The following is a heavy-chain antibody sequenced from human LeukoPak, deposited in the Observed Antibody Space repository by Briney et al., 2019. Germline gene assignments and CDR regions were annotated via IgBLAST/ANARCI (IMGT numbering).Heavy chain of an antibody. J-gene: IGHJ1*01. CDR1: GFTFSRYI. CDR3: ASHYFGSRGSYAEYFQH. Sequence: PWGSLRLSCAASGFTFSRYIMNWARQAPGKGLEWISYISSSSRTIHYADSVKGRFTISRDNAENSLDLQMNSLRDEDTAVYYCASHYFGSRGSYAEYFQHWGQGALVIVSS. CDR2: ISSSSRTI. V-gene: IGHV3-48*02. D-gene: IGHD3-22*01.